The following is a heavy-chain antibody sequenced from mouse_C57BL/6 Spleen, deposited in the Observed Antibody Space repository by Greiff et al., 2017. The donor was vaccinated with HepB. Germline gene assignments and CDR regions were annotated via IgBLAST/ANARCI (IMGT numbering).Heavy chain of an antibody. CDR3: RGVINAGVRAMDY. J-gene: IGHJ4*01. CDR2: IDPETGGT. V-gene: IGHV1-15*01. Sequence: VQLQQSGAELVRPGASVTLSCKASGYTFTDYEMHWVKQRPVHGLEWIGAIDPETGGTAYNQKFKGKAILTADKSSSTAYMELRSLTSEDSAVYYCRGVINAGVRAMDYWGQGTSVTVSS. D-gene: IGHD1-1*01. CDR1: GYTFTDYE.